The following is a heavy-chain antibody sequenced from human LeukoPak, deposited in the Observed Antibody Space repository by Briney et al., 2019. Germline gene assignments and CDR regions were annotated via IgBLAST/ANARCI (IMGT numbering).Heavy chain of an antibody. CDR1: GDSISSGGYS. CDR3: ARELWFANAPGSWLDP. CDR2: IFHTGST. J-gene: IGHJ5*02. D-gene: IGHD3-10*01. Sequence: SETLSLTCVVSGDSISSGGYSGSWIRHPPGKGLEWIGYIFHTGSTSYNPSLKSRVTISVDNSKNKFSLRLSSVTAADTAVYYCARELWFANAPGSWLDPWGQGTLVTVST. V-gene: IGHV4-30-2*01.